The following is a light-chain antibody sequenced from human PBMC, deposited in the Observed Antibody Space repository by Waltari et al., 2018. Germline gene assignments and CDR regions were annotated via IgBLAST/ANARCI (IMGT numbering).Light chain of an antibody. Sequence: IVLTQSPANLSLFHGETATLFWRASQGVSTYLAWYQQKPGQTPRLLIYDSSSRATGIPARFSGSGSEKDFTLTISSLEPEDVAVYYCQQRDRSPQTFGEGTKVEI. V-gene: IGKV3-11*01. CDR3: QQRDRSPQT. J-gene: IGKJ4*02. CDR1: QGVSTY. CDR2: DSS.